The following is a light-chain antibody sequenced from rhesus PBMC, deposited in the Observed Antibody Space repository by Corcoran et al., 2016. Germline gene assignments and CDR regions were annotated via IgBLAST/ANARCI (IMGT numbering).Light chain of an antibody. V-gene: IGKV3-53*02. Sequence: QVILTQSPATLSLSPGERATLSCRASQSVSSSLAWYHKKPGQAPRLLIYGASRRGTGLPDRFSGSGSGTEFTLTISSLEPEDFAVYYCQKYSSSPTFGQGTKVEIK. J-gene: IGKJ1*01. CDR3: QKYSSSPT. CDR2: GAS. CDR1: QSVSSS.